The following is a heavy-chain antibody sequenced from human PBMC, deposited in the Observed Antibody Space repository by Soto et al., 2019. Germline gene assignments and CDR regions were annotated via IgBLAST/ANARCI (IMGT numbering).Heavy chain of an antibody. V-gene: IGHV3-23*01. CDR1: GFTFSSYA. CDR2: IDGLATSR. D-gene: IGHD2-2*01. CDR3: AKAHIVAVPHGMGGLGRLYDP. Sequence: EVQLLESGGDLVQPGGSLTLSCAASGFTFSSYAMSWVRQTPGKGLEWIAAIDGLATSRFYSDSVKGRFTISRDSSKNTVYLQMNSLRAEDTAVYYCAKAHIVAVPHGMGGLGRLYDPWGQGTLVTVSS. J-gene: IGHJ5*02.